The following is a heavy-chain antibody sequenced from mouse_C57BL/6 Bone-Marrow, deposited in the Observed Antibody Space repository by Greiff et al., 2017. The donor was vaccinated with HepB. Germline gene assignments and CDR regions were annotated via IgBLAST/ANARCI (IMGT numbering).Heavy chain of an antibody. J-gene: IGHJ4*01. V-gene: IGHV5-17*01. CDR2: ISSGSSTI. Sequence: EVMLVESGGGLVKPGGSLKLSCAASGFTFSDYGMHWVRQAPEKGLEWVAYISSGSSTIYYADTVKGRFTISRDNAKNTLFLQMTSLRSEDTAMYYCARKLGYAMDYWGQGTSVTVSS. CDR3: ARKLGYAMDY. CDR1: GFTFSDYG.